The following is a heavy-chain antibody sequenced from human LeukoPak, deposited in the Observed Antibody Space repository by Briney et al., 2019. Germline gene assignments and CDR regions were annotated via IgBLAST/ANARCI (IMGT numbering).Heavy chain of an antibody. Sequence: SETLSLTCTVSGGSISSGNYYWNWIRQPAGKGLEWIGRIYTSGSTNYNPSLKSRITISVDTSKNQFSLKLSSVTAADTAVYYCARDPSPMARGEVSYFDYWGQGTLVTVSS. CDR1: GGSISSGNYY. CDR2: IYTSGST. J-gene: IGHJ4*02. CDR3: ARDPSPMARGEVSYFDY. V-gene: IGHV4-61*02. D-gene: IGHD3-16*02.